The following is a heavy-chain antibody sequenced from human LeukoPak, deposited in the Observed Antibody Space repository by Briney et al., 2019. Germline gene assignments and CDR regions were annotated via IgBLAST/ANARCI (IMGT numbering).Heavy chain of an antibody. CDR2: IKEDGRDK. J-gene: IGHJ4*02. CDR1: GFTFGSYW. D-gene: IGHD6-13*01. V-gene: IGHV3-7*03. Sequence: GGSLRLSCAASGFTFGSYWMTWVRQAPGKGLEWVANIKEDGRDKYYLDSVKGRFTISRDNAKNLLYLQMNSLRAEGTAVYYCVTDSGWYRFDNWGQGTLVTVSS. CDR3: VTDSGWYRFDN.